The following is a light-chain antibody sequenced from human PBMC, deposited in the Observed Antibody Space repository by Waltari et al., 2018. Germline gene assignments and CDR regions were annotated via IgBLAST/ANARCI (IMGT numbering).Light chain of an antibody. V-gene: IGKV3-15*01. J-gene: IGKJ2*01. CDR1: QSVTTN. CDR3: HQYNDGPPFN. CDR2: DAS. Sequence: EIVMTQSPATLSVSPGERAILACRASQSVTTNLARHQQKPGQAPGLLIYDASTRATDIPARFSGSGSGTEFTLTISSLQSEDFAVYYCHQYNDGPPFNFGQGTKLEIK.